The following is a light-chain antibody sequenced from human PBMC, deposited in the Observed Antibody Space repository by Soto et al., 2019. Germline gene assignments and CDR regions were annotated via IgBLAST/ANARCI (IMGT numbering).Light chain of an antibody. CDR3: QQYYSYPFT. CDR2: AAS. Sequence: AIRMTQSPSSLSASTGDRVTITCRASQGISSYLAWYQQKPGKAPKLLIYAASTLQRGVPSRFSGSGSGTDFTLTISCLQPDDFATYYCQQYYSYPFTFGQGTKVDIK. V-gene: IGKV1-8*01. J-gene: IGKJ1*01. CDR1: QGISSY.